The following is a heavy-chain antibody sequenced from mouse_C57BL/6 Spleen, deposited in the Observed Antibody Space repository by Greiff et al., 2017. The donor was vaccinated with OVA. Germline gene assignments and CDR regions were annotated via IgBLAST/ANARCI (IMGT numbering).Heavy chain of an antibody. CDR2: IWSDGST. J-gene: IGHJ4*01. CDR3: ARHPPTVVEGAMDY. CDR1: GFSLTSYG. V-gene: IGHV2-6-1*01. D-gene: IGHD1-1*01. Sequence: QVQLQQSGPGLVAPSQSLSITCTVSGFSLTSYGVHWVRQPPGKGLEWLVVIWSDGSTTYNSALKSRLSISKDNSKSQVFLKMNSLQTDDTAMYYCARHPPTVVEGAMDYWGQGTSVTVSS.